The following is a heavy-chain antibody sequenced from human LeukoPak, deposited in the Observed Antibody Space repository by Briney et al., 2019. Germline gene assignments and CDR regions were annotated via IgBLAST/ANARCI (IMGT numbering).Heavy chain of an antibody. CDR1: AESFSANY. CDR2: INHSGNT. Sequence: PSETLSLTCAVYAESFSANYWSWIRQPPGKGLEWIGEINHSGNTTYNPSLKSRVTISVDTSKNQFSLKLSSVTAADTAVYYCTISGSGWLRDYWGQGTLVTVSS. J-gene: IGHJ4*02. V-gene: IGHV4-34*01. D-gene: IGHD6-19*01. CDR3: TISGSGWLRDY.